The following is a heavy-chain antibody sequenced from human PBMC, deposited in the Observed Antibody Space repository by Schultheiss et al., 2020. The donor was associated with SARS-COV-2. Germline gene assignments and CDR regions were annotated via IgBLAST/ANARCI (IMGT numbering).Heavy chain of an antibody. D-gene: IGHD1-1*01. CDR3: ARAEAGNWNPPWFDP. V-gene: IGHV4-61*01. CDR2: IYYSGST. CDR1: GGSISSSSYY. Sequence: SETLSLTCTVSGGSISSSSYYWSWIRQPPGKGLEWIGYIYYSGSTNYNPSLKSRVTISVDTSKNQFSLKLSSVTAADTAVYYCARAEAGNWNPPWFDPWGQGTLVTVSS. J-gene: IGHJ5*02.